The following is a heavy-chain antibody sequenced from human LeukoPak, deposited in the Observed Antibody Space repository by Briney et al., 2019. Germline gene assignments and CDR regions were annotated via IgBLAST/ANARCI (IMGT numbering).Heavy chain of an antibody. CDR1: GFTFSSYW. V-gene: IGHV3-7*01. J-gene: IGHJ4*02. CDR3: ARERGAGLSSSWVDY. D-gene: IGHD6-13*01. CDR2: IKQDGSEK. Sequence: GGSLRLSCAASGFTFSSYWMSWVRQAPGKGLEWVANIKQDGSEKHYVDSVKGRFTISRDNAKNSLYLQMNSLRAEDTAVYYCARERGAGLSSSWVDYWGQGTLVTVSS.